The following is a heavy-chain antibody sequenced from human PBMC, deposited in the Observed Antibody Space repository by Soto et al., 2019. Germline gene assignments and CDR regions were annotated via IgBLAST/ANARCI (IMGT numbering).Heavy chain of an antibody. CDR2: ISGSGGST. CDR3: AKAVNRPPGGIDYYGSGSYYGG. J-gene: IGHJ4*02. Sequence: GGSLRLSCAASGFTFSSYAMSWVRQAPGKGLEWVSAISGSGGSTYYADSVKGRFTISRDNSKNTLYLQMNSLRAEDTAVYYCAKAVNRPPGGIDYYGSGSYYGGWGQGTLVTVSS. CDR1: GFTFSSYA. V-gene: IGHV3-23*01. D-gene: IGHD3-10*01.